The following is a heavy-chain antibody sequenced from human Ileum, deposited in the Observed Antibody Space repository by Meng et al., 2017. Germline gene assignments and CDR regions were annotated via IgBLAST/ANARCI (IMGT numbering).Heavy chain of an antibody. D-gene: IGHD6-19*01. CDR2: INPNSGGT. CDR1: GYTFTGYY. Sequence: ASVKVSCKASGYTFTGYYMHWVRQAPGQGLEWMGWINPNSGGTNYAQKFQGRVTMTRDTSISTAYMELSRLRSDDTAVYYCARDKDTIYSSGWPPWNFDYWGQGTLVTVSS. CDR3: ARDKDTIYSSGWPPWNFDY. J-gene: IGHJ4*02. V-gene: IGHV1-2*02.